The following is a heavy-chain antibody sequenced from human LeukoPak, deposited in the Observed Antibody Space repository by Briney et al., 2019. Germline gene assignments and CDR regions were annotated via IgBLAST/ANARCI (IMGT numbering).Heavy chain of an antibody. CDR1: GGSISSSFYY. Sequence: SETLSLTCTVSGGSISSSFYYWGWIRQPPGKGLEWIGSIYHSGSTYYNPSLKSRVTISVDTSRNQFSLNLSSVTAADTAVYYCARDPSGYFNYWGQGTLATVSS. V-gene: IGHV4-39*02. CDR2: IYHSGST. J-gene: IGHJ4*02. CDR3: ARDPSGYFNY. D-gene: IGHD3-22*01.